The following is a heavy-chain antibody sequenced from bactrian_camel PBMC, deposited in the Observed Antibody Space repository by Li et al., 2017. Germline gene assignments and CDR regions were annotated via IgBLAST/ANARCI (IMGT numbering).Heavy chain of an antibody. CDR3: AAEDYCGGSWDLEVNYSY. J-gene: IGHJ4*01. D-gene: IGHD2*01. V-gene: IGHV3S63*01. CDR1: GFAVDASD. CDR2: TRNDITT. Sequence: VQLVESGGGSVQAGGSLRLSCTASGFAVDASDMGWYRQAPGNECEMVSTTRNDITTYYLNSVKGRFTISEDNAKNTVFLQMNSLKPEDTSMYYCAAEDYCGGSWDLEVNYSYWGQGTQVTVS.